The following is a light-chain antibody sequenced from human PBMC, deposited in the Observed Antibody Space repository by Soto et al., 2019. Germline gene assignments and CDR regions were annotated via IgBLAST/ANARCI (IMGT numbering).Light chain of an antibody. Sequence: DIQVTQSPSSLPGSLRERAAITRRASQDINNYLAWYQQKPGKVPKLLIYGASALHSGVPSRFSGSGSGTDFTLTISRLQPGDVATYYCQTYNSAPLTFGGGTKVDIK. CDR2: GAS. J-gene: IGKJ4*01. CDR1: QDINNY. V-gene: IGKV1-27*01. CDR3: QTYNSAPLT.